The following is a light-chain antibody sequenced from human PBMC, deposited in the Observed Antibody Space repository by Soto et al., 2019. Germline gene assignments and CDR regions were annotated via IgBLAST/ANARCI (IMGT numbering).Light chain of an antibody. CDR3: QQYHNWPPIT. CDR1: QSVSSN. J-gene: IGKJ5*01. Sequence: ETVITQSPATLSVSPGERATLSCSASQSVSSNLAWYQQEPGQAPRLLIYDASTRATGTPARFSGSGSGTEFTLTISSLQSEDFAVYYCQQYHNWPPITFGQGTRLEIK. CDR2: DAS. V-gene: IGKV3-15*01.